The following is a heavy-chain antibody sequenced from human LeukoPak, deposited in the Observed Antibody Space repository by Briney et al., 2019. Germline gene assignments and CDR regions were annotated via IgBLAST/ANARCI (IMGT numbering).Heavy chain of an antibody. CDR1: GFTFSTYW. J-gene: IGHJ4*02. V-gene: IGHV3-7*05. CDR3: ARPYSSGWYGVFNY. Sequence: GGSLRLSCAVSGFTFSTYWMSWVRQAPAKGLEWVANMKQDGNEEYYVDSVKGRFTISRDNAKNSLYLQMNSLRAEDTAVYYCARPYSSGWYGVFNYWGQGTLVTVSS. D-gene: IGHD6-19*01. CDR2: MKQDGNEE.